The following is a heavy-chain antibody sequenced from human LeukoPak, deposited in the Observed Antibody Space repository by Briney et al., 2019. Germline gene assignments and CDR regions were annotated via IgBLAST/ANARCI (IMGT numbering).Heavy chain of an antibody. J-gene: IGHJ4*02. D-gene: IGHD3-10*01. CDR1: GGSISSYY. CDR2: VYTSGST. V-gene: IGHV4-4*07. Sequence: SEALSLTCTVSGGSISSYYWSWIRQPAGKGLEWIGRVYTSGSTNYNPSLQGRVTMSVDTSKNQFSLKLSSVTAADTAIYYCARDSRGSGSYYSDFDYWGQGTLVTVSS. CDR3: ARDSRGSGSYYSDFDY.